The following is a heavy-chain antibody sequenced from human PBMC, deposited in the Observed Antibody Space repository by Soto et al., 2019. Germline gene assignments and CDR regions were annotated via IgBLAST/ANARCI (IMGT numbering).Heavy chain of an antibody. V-gene: IGHV1-18*04. J-gene: IGHJ6*02. CDR2: ISAYNGNT. Sequence: ASVKVSCKASGYTFTSYGISWVRQAPGQGLEWMGWISAYNGNTNYAQKLQGRVTMTTDTSTSTAYMELRSLRSDDTAVYYCAREWNLLSIAPRTWYYYGMDVWGQGTTVTVSS. D-gene: IGHD6-6*01. CDR1: GYTFTSYG. CDR3: AREWNLLSIAPRTWYYYGMDV.